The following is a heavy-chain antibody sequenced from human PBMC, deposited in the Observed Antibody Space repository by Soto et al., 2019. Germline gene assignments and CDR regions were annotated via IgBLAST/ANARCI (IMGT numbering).Heavy chain of an antibody. D-gene: IGHD6-19*01. CDR2: VSHDGIIQ. CDR3: AKEGTPYTSSHLDN. CDR1: GFTFRTFG. J-gene: IGHJ4*02. Sequence: ESGGGVVQSGRSLRLSCVASGFTFRTFGMQWVRQVPGKGLEWVAVVSHDGIIQHYADSVKGRFSISRDNFKNTVYLQMYRLRPDDTAGYYCAKEGTPYTSSHLDNWGQGTLVTVSS. V-gene: IGHV3-30*18.